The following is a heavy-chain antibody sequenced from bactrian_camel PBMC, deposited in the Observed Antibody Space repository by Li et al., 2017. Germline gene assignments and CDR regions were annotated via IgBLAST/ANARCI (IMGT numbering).Heavy chain of an antibody. CDR3: ARGPENLWEFGY. CDR1: GYTVSRYC. Sequence: HVQLVESGGGSVQAGGSLRLSCAASGYTVSRYCMGWFRQSPGKERERVAAITRASSISYADSVKGRFTISEDNAKNTLYLQMNSLKPEDTAVYYCARGPENLWEFGYWGQGTQVTVS. J-gene: IGHJ4*01. CDR2: ITRASSI. V-gene: IGHV3S53*01.